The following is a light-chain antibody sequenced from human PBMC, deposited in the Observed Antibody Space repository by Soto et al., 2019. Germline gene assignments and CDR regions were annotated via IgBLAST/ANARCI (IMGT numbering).Light chain of an antibody. CDR3: QQSYSTPLT. J-gene: IGKJ4*01. Sequence: DIQMTQSPSSLYASVGDRVTITCRASQSISSYLNWYQQKPGKAPKLLIYAASSLQSGVPSRFSGSGSGTDFTLTISSLQPEDFATYYCQQSYSTPLTFGGGTNVDIK. CDR1: QSISSY. V-gene: IGKV1-39*01. CDR2: AAS.